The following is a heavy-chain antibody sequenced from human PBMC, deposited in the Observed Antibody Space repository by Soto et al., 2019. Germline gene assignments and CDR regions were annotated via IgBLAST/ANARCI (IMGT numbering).Heavy chain of an antibody. V-gene: IGHV5-10-1*01. J-gene: IGHJ4*02. Sequence: ESLKISCKGSGYSFAGYWIAWVLQKPGKGLEWRGRIDPSDSQTYYSPSFRGHVTISATKSITTVFLQWSSLRASDTAMYYCARQIYDSDTGPNFQYYFDSWGQGTPVTVSS. CDR2: IDPSDSQT. D-gene: IGHD3-22*01. CDR1: GYSFAGYW. CDR3: ARQIYDSDTGPNFQYYFDS.